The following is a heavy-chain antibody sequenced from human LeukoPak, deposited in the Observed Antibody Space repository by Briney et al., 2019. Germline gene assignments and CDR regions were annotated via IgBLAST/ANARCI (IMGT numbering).Heavy chain of an antibody. CDR2: IKQDGSEK. D-gene: IGHD3-22*01. CDR3: ARVLSGYYDSSGYPLKY. J-gene: IGHJ4*02. V-gene: IGHV3-7*01. Sequence: GGSLRPSCAASGFTFSSYWMSWVRQAPGKGLEWVANIKQDGSEKYYVDSVKGRFTISRDNAKNSLYLQMNSLRAEDTAVYYCARVLSGYYDSSGYPLKYWGQGTLVTVSS. CDR1: GFTFSSYW.